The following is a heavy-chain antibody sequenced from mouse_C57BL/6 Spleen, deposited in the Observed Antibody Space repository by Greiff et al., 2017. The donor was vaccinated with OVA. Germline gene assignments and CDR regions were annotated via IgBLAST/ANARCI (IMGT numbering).Heavy chain of an antibody. Sequence: EVQLQQSGPELVKPGASVKMSCKASGYTFTDYNMHWVKQSHGKSLEWIGYINPNNGGTSYNQKFKGKATLTVNKSSSTAYMELRSLTSEDSAVYYCARGNYGSRNSFAYWGQGTLVTVSA. CDR2: INPNNGGT. V-gene: IGHV1-22*01. D-gene: IGHD1-1*01. CDR3: ARGNYGSRNSFAY. J-gene: IGHJ3*01. CDR1: GYTFTDYN.